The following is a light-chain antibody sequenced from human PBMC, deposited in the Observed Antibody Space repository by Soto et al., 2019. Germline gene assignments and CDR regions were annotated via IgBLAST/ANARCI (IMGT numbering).Light chain of an antibody. J-gene: IGLJ2*01. CDR1: KSDIGIYDF. Sequence: QSVLTQPPSASGSPGQSVTISCTGSKSDIGIYDFVSWYQYHPAKAPRLIIYEVVQRPSGVPDRFSGSKSGNTAPLTVSGLPAADADDYFCKSYAGRNTYVFGAGTKLTVL. CDR2: EVV. V-gene: IGLV2-8*01. CDR3: KSYAGRNTYV.